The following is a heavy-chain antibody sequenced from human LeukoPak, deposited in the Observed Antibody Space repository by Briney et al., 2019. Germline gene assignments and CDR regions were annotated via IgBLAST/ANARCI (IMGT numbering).Heavy chain of an antibody. D-gene: IGHD3-10*01. CDR3: ARVVGGSTYYFDY. J-gene: IGHJ4*02. Sequence: SETLSLTCTVSGGSISSYYWSWIRQPPGKGLEWIGYIYYSGSTNYNPSLKGRVTISVDTSKNQFSLKLSSVTAADTAVYYCARVVGGSTYYFDYWGQGTLVTVSS. V-gene: IGHV4-59*01. CDR1: GGSISSYY. CDR2: IYYSGST.